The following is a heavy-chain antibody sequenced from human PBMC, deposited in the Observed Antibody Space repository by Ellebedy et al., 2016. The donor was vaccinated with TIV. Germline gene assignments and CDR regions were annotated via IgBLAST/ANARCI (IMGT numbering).Heavy chain of an antibody. V-gene: IGHV4-59*12. J-gene: IGHJ1*01. CDR3: ARDPGDYYGSGEYFQH. CDR2: SHHSGAA. CDR1: GGSISSYY. Sequence: SETLSLTCTVSGGSISSYYWSWIRQSPGKGLEWIGYSHHSGAADYNPSLKSRVTVTVDASKNQFSLKLSSVTAADTAVYYCARDPGDYYGSGEYFQHWGQGTLVTVSS. D-gene: IGHD3-10*01.